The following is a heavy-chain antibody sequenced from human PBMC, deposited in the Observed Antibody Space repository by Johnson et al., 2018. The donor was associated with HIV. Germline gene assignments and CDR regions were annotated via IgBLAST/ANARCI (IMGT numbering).Heavy chain of an antibody. CDR3: AKIITGTTYDALDL. D-gene: IGHD1-20*01. V-gene: IGHV3-30*04. Sequence: QMQLVESGGGVVQPGRSLRLSCAASGFTFSSYAMHWVRQAPGKGLEWVAVISYDGSNKYYADSVKGRFTISRDNSENTVYVQMNSLRTEDTGMYYCAKIITGTTYDALDLWGQGTMVTVSS. CDR1: GFTFSSYA. CDR2: ISYDGSNK. J-gene: IGHJ3*01.